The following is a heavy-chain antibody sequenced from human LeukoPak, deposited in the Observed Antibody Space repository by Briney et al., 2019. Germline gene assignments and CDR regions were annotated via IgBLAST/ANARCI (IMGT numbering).Heavy chain of an antibody. CDR2: ISGSGSTT. CDR1: GFTFSSYA. Sequence: PGGSLRLSCAASGFTFSSYAMNWVRQAPGKGLEWVSAISGSGSTTYYADSVKGRFTISRDNSKNTLYLQMNSLRAEDTAVYYCARENAGPTRPHDAFDIWGQGTMVTVSS. D-gene: IGHD1-1*01. J-gene: IGHJ3*02. V-gene: IGHV3-23*01. CDR3: ARENAGPTRPHDAFDI.